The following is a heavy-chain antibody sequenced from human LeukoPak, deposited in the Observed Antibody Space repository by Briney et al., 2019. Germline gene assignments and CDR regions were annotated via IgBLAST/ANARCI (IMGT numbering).Heavy chain of an antibody. D-gene: IGHD3-3*01. Sequence: SETLSLTCTVSGGSISSGSYYWSWIRQPAGKGLEWIGRIYTSGSTNYHPSLKSRVTISVDTSKNQFSLKLSSVTAADTAVYYCARDVSADYDFWSGYPKNWFDPWGQGTLVTVSS. CDR3: ARDVSADYDFWSGYPKNWFDP. J-gene: IGHJ5*02. CDR1: GGSISSGSYY. V-gene: IGHV4-61*02. CDR2: IYTSGST.